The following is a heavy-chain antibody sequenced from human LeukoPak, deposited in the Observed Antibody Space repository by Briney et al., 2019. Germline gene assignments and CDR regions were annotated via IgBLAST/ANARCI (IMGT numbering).Heavy chain of an antibody. V-gene: IGHV5-51*01. Sequence: GESLKISCKTSGYTFTGYWIGWVRQMPGKGLEWMGIIYPGDSATRYSPSFQGQVTISADKSISTAYLQWSSLKASDTAMYYCAREEGNWFDPWGQGTLVTVSS. J-gene: IGHJ5*02. CDR2: IYPGDSAT. CDR1: GYTFTGYW. CDR3: AREEGNWFDP.